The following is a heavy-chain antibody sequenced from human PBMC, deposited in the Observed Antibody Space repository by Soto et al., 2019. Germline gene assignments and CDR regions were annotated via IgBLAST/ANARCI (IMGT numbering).Heavy chain of an antibody. CDR2: ISAYNGNT. V-gene: IGHV1-18*01. J-gene: IGHJ4*02. CDR1: GYTFTSYG. CDR3: EREPNYFDY. Sequence: QVQLVQSGAEVKKPGASVNVSCKASGYTFTSYGISWVRQAPGQGLEWMGWISAYNGNTNYAHKLQGRVTMTTDTSRITDNMELRSLRSDDTAVYYCEREPNYFDYWGQGTLVPVSS.